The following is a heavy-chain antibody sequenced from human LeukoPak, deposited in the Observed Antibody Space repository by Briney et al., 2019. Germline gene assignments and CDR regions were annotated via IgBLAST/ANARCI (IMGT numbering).Heavy chain of an antibody. CDR1: GFTFSSYA. V-gene: IGHV3-30-3*01. J-gene: IGHJ4*02. CDR2: ISYDGSNK. CDR3: ARDYPYDSSGYFDY. Sequence: PGGSLRLSCAASGFTFSSYAMHWVRQAPGKGLEWVAVISYDGSNKYYADSVKGRFTISRDNCKNTLYLQMNSLRAEDTAVYYCARDYPYDSSGYFDYWGQGTLVTVSS. D-gene: IGHD3-22*01.